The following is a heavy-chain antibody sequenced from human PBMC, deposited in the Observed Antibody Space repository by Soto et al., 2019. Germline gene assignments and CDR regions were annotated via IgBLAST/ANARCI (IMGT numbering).Heavy chain of an antibody. D-gene: IGHD3-3*01. CDR1: GGSISSSSYY. J-gene: IGHJ4*02. Sequence: PSETLSLTCTVSGGSISSSSYYWGWIRQPPGKGLEWIGSIYYSGSTYYNPSLKSRVTISVDTSKNQFSLKLSSVTAADTAVYYCASRPMANYDFWSGYFDYWGQGTLVTVSS. CDR2: IYYSGST. CDR3: ASRPMANYDFWSGYFDY. V-gene: IGHV4-39*01.